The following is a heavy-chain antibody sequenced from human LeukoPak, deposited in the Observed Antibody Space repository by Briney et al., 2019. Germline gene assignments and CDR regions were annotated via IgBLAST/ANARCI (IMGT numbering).Heavy chain of an antibody. D-gene: IGHD5-18*01. CDR3: ARYSYSNYYFDY. Sequence: SETLSLTCTVSGGSISSYYWSWIRQPPGKGLEWIGYIYYSGSTNYNPSLKSRVTISVDTSKNQFSLKLSSVTATDTAVYYCARYSYSNYYFDYWGQGTLVTVSS. CDR2: IYYSGST. J-gene: IGHJ4*02. CDR1: GGSISSYY. V-gene: IGHV4-59*08.